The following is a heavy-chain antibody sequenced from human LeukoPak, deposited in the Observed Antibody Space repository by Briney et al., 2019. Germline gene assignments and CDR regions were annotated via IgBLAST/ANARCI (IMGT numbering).Heavy chain of an antibody. CDR3: ASSGSDGYNRHHPLLDY. D-gene: IGHD1-26*01. Sequence: ASVKVTCKASGHTFTSYGISWVRQAPGQGLEWMGWISAYNGNTNYAQKLQGRVTMTTDTSTSTAYMELRSLRSDDTAVYYCASSGSDGYNRHHPLLDYWGQGTLVTVSS. CDR2: ISAYNGNT. V-gene: IGHV1-18*01. J-gene: IGHJ4*02. CDR1: GHTFTSYG.